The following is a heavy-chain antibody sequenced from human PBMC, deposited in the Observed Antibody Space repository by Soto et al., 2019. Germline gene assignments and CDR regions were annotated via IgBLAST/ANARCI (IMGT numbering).Heavy chain of an antibody. D-gene: IGHD6-13*01. CDR1: GYTFTSYD. V-gene: IGHV1-8*01. J-gene: IGHJ5*02. Sequence: ASVKVSCKASGYTFTSYDINWVRQATGQGLEWMGWMNPNSGNTGYAQKFRGRVTMTRNTSISTAYMELSSLRSEDTAVYYCARLHIAAANWFDPWGQGTLVTVSS. CDR2: MNPNSGNT. CDR3: ARLHIAAANWFDP.